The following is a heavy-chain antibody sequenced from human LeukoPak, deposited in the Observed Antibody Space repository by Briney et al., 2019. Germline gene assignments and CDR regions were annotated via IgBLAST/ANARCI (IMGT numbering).Heavy chain of an antibody. CDR1: GFTFSSYG. J-gene: IGHJ4*02. Sequence: PGGSLRLSCAASGFTFSSYGMHWVRQAPGKGLEWVAFIRYDGSNKYYADSVKGRFTISRDNSKNTLYLQMNSLRAEDTAVYYCAKDLLGEGSSSALDYWGQGTLVTVSS. CDR2: IRYDGSNK. D-gene: IGHD6-6*01. V-gene: IGHV3-30*02. CDR3: AKDLLGEGSSSALDY.